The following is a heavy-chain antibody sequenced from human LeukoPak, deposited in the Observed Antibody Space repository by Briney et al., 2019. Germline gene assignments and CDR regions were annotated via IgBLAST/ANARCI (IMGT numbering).Heavy chain of an antibody. V-gene: IGHV4-59*01. CDR2: IYYSGST. J-gene: IGHJ4*02. D-gene: IGHD3-22*01. CDR3: ARDTRSYDTSGYYYFDY. Sequence: SETLSLTCTVSGGSISSYYWSWIRQPPGKGLEWIGYIYYSGSTNYNPSLKSRVTISVDTSKNQFSLKLSFVNAADGAVYYCARDTRSYDTSGYYYFDYWGQGALVTVPS. CDR1: GGSISSYY.